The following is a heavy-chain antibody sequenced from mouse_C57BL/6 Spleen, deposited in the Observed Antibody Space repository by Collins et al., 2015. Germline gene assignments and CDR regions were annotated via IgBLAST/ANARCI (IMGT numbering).Heavy chain of an antibody. CDR2: ISGGGGNT. CDR1: GFTFSSYT. J-gene: IGHJ2*01. CDR3: ARHGNYGSHFDY. Sequence: EVMLVESGGGLVKPGGSLKLSCAASGFTFSSYTMSWVRQTPEKRLEWVATISGGGGNTYCPDSVKGRFTISRDNAKNTLYLQMSSLRSEDTALYYCARHGNYGSHFDYWGQGTTLTVSS. D-gene: IGHD1-1*01. V-gene: IGHV5-9*01.